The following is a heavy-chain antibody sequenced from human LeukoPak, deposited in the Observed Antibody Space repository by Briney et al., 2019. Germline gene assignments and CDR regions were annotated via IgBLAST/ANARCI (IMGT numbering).Heavy chain of an antibody. V-gene: IGHV1-18*01. CDR2: ISAYNGNT. J-gene: IGHJ4*02. Sequence: ASVKVSCKASGYTFTNYGISWVRQAPGQGLEWMGWISAYNGNTNYAQKLQGRVTMTRNTSISTAYMELSSLRSEDTAVYYCARGSIAAAGGIDYWGQGTLVTVSS. CDR1: GYTFTNYG. CDR3: ARGSIAAAGGIDY. D-gene: IGHD6-13*01.